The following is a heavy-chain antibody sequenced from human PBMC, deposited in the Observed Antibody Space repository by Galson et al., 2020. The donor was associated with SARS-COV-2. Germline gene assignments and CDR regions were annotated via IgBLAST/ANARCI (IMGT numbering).Heavy chain of an antibody. CDR1: GLTFSSYG. CDR2: TSYDGRKT. CDR3: ASPLTHY. J-gene: IGHJ4*02. V-gene: IGHV3-30*03. Sequence: QLGESLKITCAASGLTFSSYGMQWVRQAPGKGMEWVGVTSYDGRKTFYVDSVKGRFTISRDNSKNTLYLHMESLTTEDTAVYYCASPLTHYWGQGTLVTVSS.